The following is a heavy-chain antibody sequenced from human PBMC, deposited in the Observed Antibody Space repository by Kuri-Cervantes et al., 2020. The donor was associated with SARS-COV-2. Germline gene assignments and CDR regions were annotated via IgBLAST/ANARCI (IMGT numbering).Heavy chain of an antibody. CDR3: ARAFGYCSSTSCSYWDYYYYGMDV. V-gene: IGHV1-69*04. CDR1: GGTFSSYA. CDR2: SIPSLGIA. Sequence: SVKDTCKASGGTFSSYAISWVRQAAGQGLEWMGRSIPSLGIANYAQKFQGRVTITADKSTSTAYMELSRLRSDDTAVYYCARAFGYCSSTSCSYWDYYYYGMDVWGQGTTVTVSS. D-gene: IGHD2-2*03. J-gene: IGHJ6*02.